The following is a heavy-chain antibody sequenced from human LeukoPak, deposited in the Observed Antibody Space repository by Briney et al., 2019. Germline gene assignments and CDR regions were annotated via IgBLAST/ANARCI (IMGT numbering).Heavy chain of an antibody. D-gene: IGHD3-3*01. CDR2: INHSGST. CDR3: AIGTIFGVVAAAY. J-gene: IGHJ4*02. V-gene: IGHV4-34*01. Sequence: SETLSLTCAVYGGSFSGYYWSWIRQPPGKWLEWIGEINHSGSTNYNPSLKSRVTISVDTSKNQFSLKLSSVTAADTAVYYCAIGTIFGVVAAAYWGQGTLVTVSS. CDR1: GGSFSGYY.